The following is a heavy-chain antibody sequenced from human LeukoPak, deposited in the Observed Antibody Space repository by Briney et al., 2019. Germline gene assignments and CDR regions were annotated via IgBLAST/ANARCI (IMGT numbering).Heavy chain of an antibody. CDR1: RFTFSNYE. Sequence: GGSLRLSCAASRFTFSNYEMNWVRQAPGKGLEWVSYISSSGNNIYYADSVKGRFTISRGNAKNSLYLQMNSLRAEDTAVYYCARSVDYWGQGTLVTVSS. CDR3: ARSVDY. CDR2: ISSSGNNI. V-gene: IGHV3-48*03. J-gene: IGHJ4*02.